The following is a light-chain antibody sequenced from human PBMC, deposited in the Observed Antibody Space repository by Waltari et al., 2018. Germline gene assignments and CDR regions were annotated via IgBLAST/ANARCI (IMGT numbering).Light chain of an antibody. CDR2: GSS. V-gene: IGKV3-20*01. CDR3: QQYGRSSYT. J-gene: IGKJ2*01. Sequence: EIVLTQSPGTLSLSPGERATLSCRASQSVSSNYLAWYQQKPGQAPRLFIYGSSSRVTGIPDRFSGSGSGTDFTLTISRLEPEDFAVYYCQQYGRSSYTFGQGTKLEIK. CDR1: QSVSSNY.